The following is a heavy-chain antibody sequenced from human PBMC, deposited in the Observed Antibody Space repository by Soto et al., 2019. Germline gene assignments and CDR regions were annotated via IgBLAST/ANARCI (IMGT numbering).Heavy chain of an antibody. J-gene: IGHJ4*02. Sequence: EVQLLESGGGLVQPGGSLRLSCAASGFTFSSYAMSWVRQAPGKGLEWVSRISDTGGSTYYADSVKGRFTISRDSSKNTLYLQMNSLRADDTAIYYCAKVGELAVGGFDYWGQGTLVTVS. V-gene: IGHV3-23*01. CDR1: GFTFSSYA. D-gene: IGHD2-15*01. CDR2: ISDTGGST. CDR3: AKVGELAVGGFDY.